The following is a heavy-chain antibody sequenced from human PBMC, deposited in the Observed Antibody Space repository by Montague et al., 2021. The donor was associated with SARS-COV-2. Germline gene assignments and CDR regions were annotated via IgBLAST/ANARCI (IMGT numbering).Heavy chain of an antibody. CDR3: VVVPLGPRGRGFDY. J-gene: IGHJ4*02. Sequence: SETLSLTCAVYGRSFSGYYWNWIRQPPGKGLEWIGEINHSGSTNXNPSLKSRVTISVDTSKNQFSLKLSSVTAADTAVYYCVVVPLGPRGRGFDYWGQGTLVTVSS. D-gene: IGHD2-15*01. V-gene: IGHV4-34*01. CDR1: GRSFSGYY. CDR2: INHSGST.